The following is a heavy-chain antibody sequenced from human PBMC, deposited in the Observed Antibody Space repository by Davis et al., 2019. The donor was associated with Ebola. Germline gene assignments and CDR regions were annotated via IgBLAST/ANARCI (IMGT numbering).Heavy chain of an antibody. CDR1: GFSFSSYW. CDR3: VTTGFDY. J-gene: IGHJ4*02. Sequence: GESLKISCAASGFSFSSYWMSWVRQAPGKGLEWVAVISYDGSNKYYADSVKGRFTISRDNSKNTLYLQMNSLRAEDTAVYYPVTTGFDYWGQGTLVTVSS. V-gene: IGHV3-30-3*01. CDR2: ISYDGSNK. D-gene: IGHD4-17*01.